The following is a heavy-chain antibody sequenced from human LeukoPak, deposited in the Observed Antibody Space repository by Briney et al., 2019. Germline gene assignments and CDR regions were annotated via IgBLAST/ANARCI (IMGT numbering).Heavy chain of an antibody. CDR2: IKQDGSEK. Sequence: GGSLRLSCAASGFTFSSYWMSWVRQAPGKGLEWVANIKQDGSEKYYVDSVKGRFTISRDNAKNSLYLQMNSLRAEDTAVYYCARDLLLGYYYGMDVWGQGTTVTVSS. CDR3: ARDLLLGYYYGMDV. J-gene: IGHJ6*02. CDR1: GFTFSSYW. V-gene: IGHV3-7*04.